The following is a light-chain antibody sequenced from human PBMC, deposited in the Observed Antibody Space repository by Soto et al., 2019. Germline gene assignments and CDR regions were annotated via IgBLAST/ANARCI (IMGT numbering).Light chain of an antibody. CDR1: RSVSDTL. V-gene: IGKV3-20*01. CDR3: QHCGDSSWT. J-gene: IGKJ1*01. CDR2: GTS. Sequence: EIVLTQSPGTLSLSPGERATLSCRADRSVSDTLLTWFQQKPGQAPRLLIFGTSNRAPGIPDRFSGSGSGTDFTLTISRLEPDDFAVYYCQHCGDSSWTFGQGTKVDIK.